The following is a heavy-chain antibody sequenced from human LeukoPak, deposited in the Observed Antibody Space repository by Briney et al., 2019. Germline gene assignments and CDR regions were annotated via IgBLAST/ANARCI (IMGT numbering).Heavy chain of an antibody. CDR2: ISWNSDSR. V-gene: IGHV3-9*01. D-gene: IGHD6-19*01. CDR1: GFTFDDYA. J-gene: IGHJ6*02. Sequence: GGSLRLSCAASGFTFDDYAMHWVRQAPGKGLEWVSGISWNSDSRGYADSVKGRFTISRDNAKKSLYLQMNSLRAEDTALYYCAKVAGPRTYYYYYGMDVWGQGTTITVSS. CDR3: AKVAGPRTYYYYYGMDV.